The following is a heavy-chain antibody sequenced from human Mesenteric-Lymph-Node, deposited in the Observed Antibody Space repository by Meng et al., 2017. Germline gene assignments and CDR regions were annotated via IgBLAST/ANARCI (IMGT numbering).Heavy chain of an antibody. D-gene: IGHD4-17*01. CDR1: GYTFTSYG. CDR2: ISAYNGNT. J-gene: IGHJ5*02. Sequence: ASVKVSCKASGYTFTSYGISWVRQAPGQGLEWMGWISAYNGNTNYAQKLQGRVTMTTDTSTSTAYMVLRSLRSDDTAVYYCARAIGGDYRNNWFDPWGQGTLVTVSS. V-gene: IGHV1-18*01. CDR3: ARAIGGDYRNNWFDP.